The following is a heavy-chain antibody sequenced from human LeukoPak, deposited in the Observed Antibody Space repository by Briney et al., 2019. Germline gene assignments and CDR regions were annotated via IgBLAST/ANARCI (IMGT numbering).Heavy chain of an antibody. CDR1: GFIFDDYA. V-gene: IGHV3-21*01. D-gene: IGHD2-15*01. CDR3: ARDLPYCSGGSCYHPPDYYFDY. J-gene: IGHJ4*02. CDR2: ISSSSSYI. Sequence: PGGSLRLSCAASGFIFDDYAMHWVRQAPGKGLEWVSSISSSSSYIYYADSVKGRFTISRDNAKNSLYLQMNSLRAEDTAVYYCARDLPYCSGGSCYHPPDYYFDYWGQGTLVTVSS.